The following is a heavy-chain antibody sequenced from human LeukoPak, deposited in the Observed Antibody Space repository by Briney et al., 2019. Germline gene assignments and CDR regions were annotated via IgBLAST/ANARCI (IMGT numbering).Heavy chain of an antibody. J-gene: IGHJ4*02. CDR3: AKHSRGYHKAIES. D-gene: IGHD3-22*01. Sequence: PGGSLRLSCAASGFTFGNYAMGWVRQAPGKGLEWVSDISGSGSKTYYADSVKGRFTISRDISRNTLYLQMNSLRAEDTALFYCAKHSRGYHKAIESWGQGTLVTVSS. V-gene: IGHV3-23*01. CDR1: GFTFGNYA. CDR2: ISGSGSKT.